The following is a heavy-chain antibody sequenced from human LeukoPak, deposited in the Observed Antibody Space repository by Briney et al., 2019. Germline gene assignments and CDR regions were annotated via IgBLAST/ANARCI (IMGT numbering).Heavy chain of an antibody. J-gene: IGHJ4*02. CDR3: AKEGNRFDCFDY. V-gene: IGHV3-11*01. CDR1: GFTFSDYY. Sequence: GGSLRLSCAASGFTFSDYYMSWIRQAPGKGLEWVSYISSSGSTIYYADSVKGRFTISRDNAKNSLFLQMNSLRAEDTAVYYCAKEGNRFDCFDYWGQGTLVTVSS. CDR2: ISSSGSTI. D-gene: IGHD2-21*01.